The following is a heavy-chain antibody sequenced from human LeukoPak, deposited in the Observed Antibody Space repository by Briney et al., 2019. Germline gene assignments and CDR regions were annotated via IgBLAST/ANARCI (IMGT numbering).Heavy chain of an antibody. CDR3: ARTDDSSGLHCVDY. D-gene: IGHD3-22*01. CDR1: GGSISTSSYY. J-gene: IGHJ4*02. CDR2: IYYSGRT. Sequence: NPSQTLSLTRTVSGGSISTSSYYCGCIRQPPGKGLEWIGSIYYSGRTYYNPSLKSRVTISVDTSKNQCSVKLSSVTAADTAVYYCARTDDSSGLHCVDYWGQGTLVTVSS. V-gene: IGHV4-39*01.